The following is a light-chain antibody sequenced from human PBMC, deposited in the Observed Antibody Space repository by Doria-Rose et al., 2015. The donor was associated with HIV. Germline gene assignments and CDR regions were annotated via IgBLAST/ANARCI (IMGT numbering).Light chain of an antibody. CDR2: HTY. V-gene: IGLV8-61*01. CDR3: VLYMGSGIWM. Sequence: QAVVTQEPSSSVSLGGTVTLTCGLTSGPVTGAYYPSWHQQTPGQAPRTLIYHTYRHSSGVSDRFSGSILGNKAALTISGAQADDESDYYCVLYMGSGIWMFGGGTELTVL. CDR1: SGPVTGAYY. J-gene: IGLJ3*02.